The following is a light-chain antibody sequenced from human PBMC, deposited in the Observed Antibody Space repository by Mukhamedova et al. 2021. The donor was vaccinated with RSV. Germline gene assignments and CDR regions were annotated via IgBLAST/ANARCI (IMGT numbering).Light chain of an antibody. J-gene: IGKJ4*01. V-gene: IGKV1-33*01. CDR2: DAS. Sequence: WYQRRVHGTAPRLLISDASTLKAGVPLRFSGSGSGTDFSFTISALQPEDFATYYCQQYESLPLAFGGGTRVDIK. CDR3: QQYESLPLA.